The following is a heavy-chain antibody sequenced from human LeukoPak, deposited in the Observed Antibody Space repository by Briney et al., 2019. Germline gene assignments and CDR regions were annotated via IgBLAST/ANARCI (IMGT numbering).Heavy chain of an antibody. J-gene: IGHJ4*02. D-gene: IGHD6-19*01. CDR1: GYTFTSYG. Sequence: ASVKVSCKASGYTFTSYGISWVRQAPGKGLEWMGWISGYNGNTNYAQKLQGRVTMTTDTSTSTVYMELRSLTSDDTAVYYCAREGPYTSGWYNMDYWGQGTLVTVSS. V-gene: IGHV1-18*01. CDR3: AREGPYTSGWYNMDY. CDR2: ISGYNGNT.